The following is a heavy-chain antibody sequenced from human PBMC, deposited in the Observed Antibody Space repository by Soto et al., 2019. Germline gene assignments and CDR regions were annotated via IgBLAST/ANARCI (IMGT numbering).Heavy chain of an antibody. CDR1: GGSISSGDYY. Sequence: PSETLSLTCNVSGGSISSGDYYWSWIRQPPGKGLEWIGYIYFSESTSYNPSLKSRVTISGDKSKNQFSLRLTSVTAADTAVYYCARGSTTEKVDSWGQGILVTVSS. CDR2: IYFSEST. J-gene: IGHJ4*02. V-gene: IGHV4-30-4*01. CDR3: ARGSTTEKVDS.